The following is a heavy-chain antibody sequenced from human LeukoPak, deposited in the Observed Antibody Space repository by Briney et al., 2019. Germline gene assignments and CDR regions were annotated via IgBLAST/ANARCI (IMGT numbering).Heavy chain of an antibody. CDR1: GFTFSSYG. Sequence: PGGSLRLSCGVSGFTFSSYGMSWVRQAPGKGLEWVSAISGSGDTTYYADSVKGRFTISRDNSKNTLYLQMSSLRAEDTAIYYCAKDQADCSRSSCYGRGFDYWGQGTLVTVSS. D-gene: IGHD2-2*01. CDR3: AKDQADCSRSSCYGRGFDY. CDR2: ISGSGDTT. J-gene: IGHJ4*02. V-gene: IGHV3-23*01.